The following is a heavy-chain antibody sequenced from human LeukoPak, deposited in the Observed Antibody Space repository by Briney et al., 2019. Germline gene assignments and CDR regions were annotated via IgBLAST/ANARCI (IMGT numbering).Heavy chain of an antibody. J-gene: IGHJ3*01. CDR3: AVAGVRYYDSSGLYAFDA. CDR1: GGSISSGGYY. CDR2: IHYSGRT. Sequence: SQTLSLTCSVSGGSISSGGYYWSWIRQHPGKGLEWIGYIHYSGRTYYNPSLKSRVTISVDTSKNQFSLKLNSVTAADTAVYYCAVAGVRYYDSSGLYAFDAWGQGTMVTVSS. V-gene: IGHV4-31*03. D-gene: IGHD3-22*01.